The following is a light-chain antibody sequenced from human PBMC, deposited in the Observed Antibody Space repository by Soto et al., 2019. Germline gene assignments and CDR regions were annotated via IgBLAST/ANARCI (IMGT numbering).Light chain of an antibody. J-gene: IGKJ1*01. V-gene: IGKV1-39*01. CDR2: TAA. CDR1: QTTNNY. Sequence: DIQLTQSPSSLSASVGDSFTITCVASQTTNNYLYWYQQKPGKAPKLLIDTAASLHGGVPSRFTFTTSGTSFTLTISSLQPEDFATYYCHQTYHTPPTFGQGTKVDI. CDR3: HQTYHTPPT.